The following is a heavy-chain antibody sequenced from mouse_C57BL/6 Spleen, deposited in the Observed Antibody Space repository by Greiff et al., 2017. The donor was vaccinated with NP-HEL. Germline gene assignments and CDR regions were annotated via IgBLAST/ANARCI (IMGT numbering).Heavy chain of an antibody. Sequence: QVQLQQPGAELVRPGSSVKLSCKASGYTFTSYWMHWVKQRPIQGLEWIGNIDPSDSETHYNQKFKDKATLTVDKSSSTAYMQLSSLTSEDSAVYYCARSVYYGSSNYFDYWGQGTTLTVSS. J-gene: IGHJ2*01. D-gene: IGHD1-1*01. CDR3: ARSVYYGSSNYFDY. V-gene: IGHV1-52*01. CDR1: GYTFTSYW. CDR2: IDPSDSET.